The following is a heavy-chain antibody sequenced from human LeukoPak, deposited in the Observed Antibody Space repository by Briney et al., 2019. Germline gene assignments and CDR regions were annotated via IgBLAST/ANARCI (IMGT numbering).Heavy chain of an antibody. Sequence: GGSLRLSCAASGFTFSSCGMHRVRQAPGKGLEWVAVISYDGSKKYYADSVKGRFTISRDNSKNTLYLQMNSLRAEDTAVYYCAKDRGSSWTFDYWGQGTLVTVSS. D-gene: IGHD6-13*01. V-gene: IGHV3-30*18. CDR3: AKDRGSSWTFDY. J-gene: IGHJ4*02. CDR2: ISYDGSKK. CDR1: GFTFSSCG.